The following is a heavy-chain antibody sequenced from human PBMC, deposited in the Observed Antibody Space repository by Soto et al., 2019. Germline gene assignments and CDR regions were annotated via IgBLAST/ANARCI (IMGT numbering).Heavy chain of an antibody. Sequence: QVQLQESGPGLVKPSQTLSLTCTVSGGSISSGDYYWSWIRQPPGKGLEWIGYIYYSGSTYYNPSLKXXFXIXXDPSKTQLSLKLSSVTAADTAVYYCARGVEEGGLGWGQGTLVTVSS. J-gene: IGHJ4*02. CDR1: GGSISSGDYY. D-gene: IGHD3-10*01. CDR3: ARGVEEGGLG. V-gene: IGHV4-30-4*01. CDR2: IYYSGST.